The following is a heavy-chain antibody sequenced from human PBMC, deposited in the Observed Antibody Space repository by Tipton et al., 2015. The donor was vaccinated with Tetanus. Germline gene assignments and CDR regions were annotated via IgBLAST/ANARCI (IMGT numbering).Heavy chain of an antibody. CDR1: GGSLSSGTYY. V-gene: IGHV4-39*01. CDR2: IYYSGST. CDR3: ATQTDNWFDP. J-gene: IGHJ5*02. Sequence: TLSLTCTVSGGSLSSGTYYWGWIRQPPGKGLEWIGNIYYSGSTYYNASLESRVTISIDTSKNEFSLTLTSVPAADTAVYYCATQTDNWFDPWGQGTLVTVSS.